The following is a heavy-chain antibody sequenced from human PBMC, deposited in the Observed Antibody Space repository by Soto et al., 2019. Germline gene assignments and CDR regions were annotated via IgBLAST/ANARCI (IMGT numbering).Heavy chain of an antibody. CDR2: IYTSGST. CDR3: ARDTAWAAAGYYYYYGMDV. V-gene: IGHV4-4*07. J-gene: IGHJ6*02. Sequence: SETLSLTCTVSGGSIISYYWSWIRQPAGKGLEWIGRIYTSGSTNYNPSLKSRVTMSVDTSKNQFSLKLSSVTAADTAVYYCARDTAWAAAGYYYYYGMDVWGQGTTVTVSS. CDR1: GGSIISYY. D-gene: IGHD6-13*01.